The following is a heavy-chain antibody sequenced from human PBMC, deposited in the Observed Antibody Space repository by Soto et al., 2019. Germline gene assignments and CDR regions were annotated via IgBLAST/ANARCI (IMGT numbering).Heavy chain of an antibody. CDR3: PRRRITTFGVVITGYGMDV. Sequence: SETLSLTCAVSGDSISNNNCWNWVRQPPGKVLEWIGEIYHSGTANYNPSLKSRVTISLDKSNNQFSLTLNSVTAADTAVYYCPRRRITTFGVVITGYGMDVWGQGITVTVSS. V-gene: IGHV4-4*02. D-gene: IGHD3-3*01. J-gene: IGHJ6*02. CDR2: IYHSGTA. CDR1: GDSISNNNC.